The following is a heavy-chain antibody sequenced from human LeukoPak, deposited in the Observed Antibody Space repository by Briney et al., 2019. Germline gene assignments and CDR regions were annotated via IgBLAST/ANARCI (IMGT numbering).Heavy chain of an antibody. Sequence: SETLSLTCTVSGDSISSSSYYWGWIRQPPGKGLEWIGSIYYSGSTYYNPSLKSRVTISVDTSKNQFSLKLSSVTAADTAVYYCAREVEGLDYWGQGTLVTVSS. J-gene: IGHJ4*02. CDR2: IYYSGST. V-gene: IGHV4-39*07. CDR1: GDSISSSSYY. D-gene: IGHD2-15*01. CDR3: AREVEGLDY.